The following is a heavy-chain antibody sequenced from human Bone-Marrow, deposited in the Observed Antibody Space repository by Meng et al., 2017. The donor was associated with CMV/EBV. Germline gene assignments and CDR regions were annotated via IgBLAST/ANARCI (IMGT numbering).Heavy chain of an antibody. CDR2: ISHDGINK. Sequence: SAASGLAIIGCVIHCVRHAPGKGLEWVAAISHDGINKYYADSVKGRFTISRDNSKSTLYLQMDSLSAEDTAVYYCAREVTTETVDYWGQGTLVTVSS. D-gene: IGHD4-11*01. CDR1: GLAIIGCV. V-gene: IGHV3-30*03. J-gene: IGHJ4*02. CDR3: AREVTTETVDY.